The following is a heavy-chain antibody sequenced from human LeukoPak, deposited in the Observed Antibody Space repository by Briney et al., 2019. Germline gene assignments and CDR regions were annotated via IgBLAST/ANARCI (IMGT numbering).Heavy chain of an antibody. J-gene: IGHJ4*02. CDR3: ARERHRMTTVTKLDY. Sequence: KPSETLSLTCTVSGYSISSGYYWSWIRQPPGKGLEWIAYIYYSGSTNYNPSLKSRVNISVDTSKSQFSLRLSSVTAADTAVYYCARERHRMTTVTKLDYWGQGTLVTVSS. CDR1: GYSISSGYY. D-gene: IGHD4-17*01. CDR2: IYYSGST. V-gene: IGHV4-61*01.